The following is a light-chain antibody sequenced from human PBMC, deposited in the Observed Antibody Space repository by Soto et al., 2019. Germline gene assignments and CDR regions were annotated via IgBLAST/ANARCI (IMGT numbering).Light chain of an antibody. V-gene: IGKV1-27*01. Sequence: DTQMTQSPPSLSASVGDRVTITCRASQGISKYLAWYQQRPGKVPKLLIYAASTLQSGVPSRFSGSGSGTDFTLTISSLQPEDVATYYCQKYSSAPWTFGQGTKVEIK. J-gene: IGKJ1*01. CDR3: QKYSSAPWT. CDR2: AAS. CDR1: QGISKY.